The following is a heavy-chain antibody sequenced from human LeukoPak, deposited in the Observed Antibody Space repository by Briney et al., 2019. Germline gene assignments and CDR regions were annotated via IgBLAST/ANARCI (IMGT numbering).Heavy chain of an antibody. CDR3: ATSPYSSVAFDI. CDR2: FDPEDGET. CDR1: GYTLTELS. V-gene: IGHV1-24*01. Sequence: ASVKVSCKVSGYTLTELSMHWVRQAPGKGLEWMGGFDPEDGETIYAQKFQGRVTMTEDTSTDTAYMELSSLRSEDTAVYYCATSPYSSVAFDIWGQGTMVTVSS. D-gene: IGHD6-19*01. J-gene: IGHJ3*02.